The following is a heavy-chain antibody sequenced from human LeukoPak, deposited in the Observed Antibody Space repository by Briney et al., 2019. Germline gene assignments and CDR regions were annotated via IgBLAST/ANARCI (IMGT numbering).Heavy chain of an antibody. J-gene: IGHJ6*02. V-gene: IGHV3-48*03. CDR3: ARRRLDYFYYYDMDV. CDR1: GFTFSSYA. D-gene: IGHD5-12*01. Sequence: GGSLRLSCAASGFTFSSYAMHWVRQAPGKGLEWVSYITTSGTTIHYADSVKGRFTISRDNAKNSLYLQMNSLRAEDTAVYYCARRRLDYFYYYDMDVWGQGTTVTVSS. CDR2: ITTSGTTI.